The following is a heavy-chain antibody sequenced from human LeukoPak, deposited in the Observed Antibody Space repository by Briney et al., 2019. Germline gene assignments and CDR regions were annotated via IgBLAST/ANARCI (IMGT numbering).Heavy chain of an antibody. Sequence: GGSLRLSCAASGFTFSSYAMSWVRQAPGKGLEWVSGISGSGGSTYYADSVKGRFTISRDSFKNTLYLQMNSLRAEDTAVYYCAKMPLGYCSGGSCYVVWFDPWGQGTLVTVSS. J-gene: IGHJ5*02. CDR1: GFTFSSYA. CDR2: ISGSGGST. V-gene: IGHV3-23*01. D-gene: IGHD2-15*01. CDR3: AKMPLGYCSGGSCYVVWFDP.